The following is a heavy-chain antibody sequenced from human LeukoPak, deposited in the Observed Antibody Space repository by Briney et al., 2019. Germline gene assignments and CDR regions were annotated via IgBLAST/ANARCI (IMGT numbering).Heavy chain of an antibody. J-gene: IGHJ4*02. D-gene: IGHD1-7*01. CDR1: GFAFSTYS. V-gene: IGHV3-21*01. CDR3: ASRTGTTLYY. CDR2: ISSSSSYI. Sequence: GGSLRLSCVASGFAFSTYSMNWVRQAPGKGLEWVSSISSSSSYIYYADSVKGRFTISRDNAKNSLYLQMNSLRAEDTAVYYCASRTGTTLYYWGQGTLVTVSS.